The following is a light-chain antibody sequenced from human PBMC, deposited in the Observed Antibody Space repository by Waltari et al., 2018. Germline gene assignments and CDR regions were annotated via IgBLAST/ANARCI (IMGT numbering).Light chain of an antibody. CDR2: GAS. V-gene: IGKV4-1*01. Sequence: DIVVTQSPDSLAVSLGERATINCKSSQSLLHTNNKNYLAWYQLRPGQPPKLLIYGASTRESGVPGRFGGSGSGTDFTLTISGLQAEDVAVYYCQQYYSTPNTFGQGTKLEIK. J-gene: IGKJ2*01. CDR1: QSLLHTNNKNY. CDR3: QQYYSTPNT.